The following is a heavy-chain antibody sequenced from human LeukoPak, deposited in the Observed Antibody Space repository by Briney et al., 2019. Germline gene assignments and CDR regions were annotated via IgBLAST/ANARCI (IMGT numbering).Heavy chain of an antibody. D-gene: IGHD5-12*01. J-gene: IGHJ4*02. CDR3: AKVQYSDYDMNFDS. CDR2: IGGSDGNT. V-gene: IGHV3-23*01. CDR1: GFTFSNYA. Sequence: PGGSLRLSCAASGFTFSNYAMSWVRQAPGMGLEWASAIGGSDGNTYYADSVKGRFTISRDNSKNSLYLQINSLRADDTAVYYCAKVQYSDYDMNFDSWGQGTLVTVSS.